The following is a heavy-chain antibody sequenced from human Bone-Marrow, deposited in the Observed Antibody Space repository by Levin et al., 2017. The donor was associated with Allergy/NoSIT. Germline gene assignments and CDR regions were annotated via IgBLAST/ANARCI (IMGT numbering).Heavy chain of an antibody. D-gene: IGHD3-3*01. CDR2: VYYNGNT. Sequence: SETLSLTCTVFDGSMNDYFWNWLRQPPGKGLEWIGYVYYNGNTNYNPSLKSRVTISVDTSRAQFSLKVSSVTPADTAVYYCARGDDFLQGGMDVWGIGTTVTVSS. V-gene: IGHV4-59*01. J-gene: IGHJ6*03. CDR3: ARGDDFLQGGMDV. CDR1: DGSMNDYF.